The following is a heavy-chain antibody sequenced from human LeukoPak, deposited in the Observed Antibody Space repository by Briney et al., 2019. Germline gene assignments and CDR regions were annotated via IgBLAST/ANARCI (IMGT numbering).Heavy chain of an antibody. CDR2: TWYDGRNN. CDR3: AREVAPLYFHYGMDV. Sequence: QPGKSLRLSCAASGFTFSSYGMHWVRQAPGKELEWVAVTWYDGRNNYYAASVKGRFTISRDDSKTTVYLLMNSLRAEDTAVYYCAREVAPLYFHYGMDVWGEGTTVTVSS. V-gene: IGHV3-33*01. J-gene: IGHJ6*01. D-gene: IGHD2-21*01. CDR1: GFTFSSYG.